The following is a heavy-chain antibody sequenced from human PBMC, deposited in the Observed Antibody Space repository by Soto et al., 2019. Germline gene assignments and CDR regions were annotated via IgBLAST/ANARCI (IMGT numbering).Heavy chain of an antibody. CDR2: IRSKAYGGTT. V-gene: IGHV3-49*03. J-gene: IGHJ4*02. D-gene: IGHD5-12*01. Sequence: GGSLRLSCTASGFTFGDYAMSWFRQAPGKGLEWVGFIRSKAYGGTTEYAASVKGRFTISRDDSKSIAYLQMNSLKTEDTAVYYCTRGVATPDGDYFDYWGQGTLVTVSS. CDR1: GFTFGDYA. CDR3: TRGVATPDGDYFDY.